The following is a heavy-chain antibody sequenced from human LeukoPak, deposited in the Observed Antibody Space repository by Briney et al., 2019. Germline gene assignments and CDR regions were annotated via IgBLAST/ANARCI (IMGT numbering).Heavy chain of an antibody. CDR2: ISSSSETI. V-gene: IGHV3-48*01. J-gene: IGHJ4*02. D-gene: IGHD6-19*01. CDR1: GLTFSSYR. Sequence: GGSLRLSCAASGLTFSSYRMNWVRQAPGKGLEWVSYISSSSETIYYADSVKGRFTISRDNAKNSLHLQMNSLRAEDTAVYYCARDQVRSGWDTLTSDFWGQGTLVTVSS. CDR3: ARDQVRSGWDTLTSDF.